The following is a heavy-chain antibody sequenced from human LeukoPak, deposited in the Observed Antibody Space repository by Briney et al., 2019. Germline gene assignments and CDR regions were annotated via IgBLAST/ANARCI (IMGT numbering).Heavy chain of an antibody. D-gene: IGHD5-24*01. CDR3: ARDADLGATIMGAFDM. V-gene: IGHV3-7*01. CDR2: IKQDGSEK. Sequence: GGSLRLSCAASGFTFSRYCMSWVRQAPGKGLEWVATIKQDGSEKYYVDSVKGRFTISRDNTKNSLYLQMSSLRAEETAVYYCARDADLGATIMGAFDMWGQGTMVTVSS. CDR1: GFTFSRYC. J-gene: IGHJ3*02.